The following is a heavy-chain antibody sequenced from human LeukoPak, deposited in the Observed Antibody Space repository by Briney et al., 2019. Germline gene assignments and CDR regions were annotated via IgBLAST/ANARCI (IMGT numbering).Heavy chain of an antibody. J-gene: IGHJ4*02. V-gene: IGHV3-11*04. CDR2: ISSSGSTI. CDR1: GFTFSDYY. CDR3: ARVEMATIGYFDY. D-gene: IGHD5-24*01. Sequence: GGSLRLSCAASGFTFSDYYMSWIRQASGKGLEWVSYISSSGSTIYYADSVKGRFTISRDNAKNSLYLQMNSLRAEDTAVYYCARVEMATIGYFDYWGQGTLVTVSS.